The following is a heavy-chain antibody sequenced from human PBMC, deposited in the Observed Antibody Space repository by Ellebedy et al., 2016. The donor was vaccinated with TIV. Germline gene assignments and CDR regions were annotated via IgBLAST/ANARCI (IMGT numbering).Heavy chain of an antibody. Sequence: GSLRLSCAVSDGSIRPYYWTWIRQSPGRGLEWIGYAYYSGSTDYNPSLESRVTISVDSSKNQISRRLTSVTAADTAVYYCARVGTELVTVEEYYYYMDVWGKGTSVTVS. J-gene: IGHJ6*03. CDR3: ARVGTELVTVEEYYYYMDV. CDR2: AYYSGST. D-gene: IGHD2/OR15-2a*01. V-gene: IGHV4-59*01. CDR1: DGSIRPYY.